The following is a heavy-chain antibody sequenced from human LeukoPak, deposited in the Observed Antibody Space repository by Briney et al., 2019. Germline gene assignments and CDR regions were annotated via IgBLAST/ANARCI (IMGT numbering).Heavy chain of an antibody. CDR2: THYTGST. V-gene: IGHV4-39*01. CDR3: ARHEHYYDSSGYYIGLVDY. Sequence: SETLSLTCTVSGGSISSRSNYWGWIRQPPGKGLEWIGSTHYTGSTYYNPSLRSRVTISVDTSKNQFSLRLSSVTAADTAVYYCARHEHYYDSSGYYIGLVDYWGQGTLVTVSS. D-gene: IGHD3-22*01. CDR1: GGSISSRSNY. J-gene: IGHJ4*02.